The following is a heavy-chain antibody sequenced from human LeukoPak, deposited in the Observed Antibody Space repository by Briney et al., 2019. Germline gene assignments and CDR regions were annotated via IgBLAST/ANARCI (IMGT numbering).Heavy chain of an antibody. CDR3: ARDSPYSDPNWFDP. Sequence: GASVKVSCKASGYTFTSYGISLVRQAPGQGLEWMGWISAYNGNTNYAQKLQGRVTMTTDTSTSTAYMELRSLRSDDTAVYYCARDSPYSDPNWFDPWGQGTLVTVSS. V-gene: IGHV1-18*01. CDR2: ISAYNGNT. D-gene: IGHD2-21*01. CDR1: GYTFTSYG. J-gene: IGHJ5*02.